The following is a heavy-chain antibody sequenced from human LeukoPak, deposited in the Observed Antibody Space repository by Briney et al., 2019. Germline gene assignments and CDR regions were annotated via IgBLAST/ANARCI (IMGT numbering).Heavy chain of an antibody. Sequence: SETLSLTCAVYGGSFSGYYWSWIRQPPGKGLEWIGEINHSGSTNYNPSLKSRVTISVDTSKNQFSLKLSSVTAADTAVYYYARARAGFWSGYYPHWGQGTLVTVSS. CDR2: INHSGST. V-gene: IGHV4-34*01. CDR1: GGSFSGYY. D-gene: IGHD3-3*01. J-gene: IGHJ4*02. CDR3: ARARAGFWSGYYPH.